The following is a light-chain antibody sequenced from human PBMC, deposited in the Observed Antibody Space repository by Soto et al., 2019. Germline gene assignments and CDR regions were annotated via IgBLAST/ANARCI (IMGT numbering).Light chain of an antibody. CDR1: SSDVGSYNL. V-gene: IGLV2-23*02. CDR3: CSYAGSSTSYV. CDR2: EVS. J-gene: IGLJ1*01. Sequence: QSALTQPASVSGSPGQSITISCNGTSSDVGSYNLVSWYQQHPGKAPKLMIYEVSKRPSWVSNRFSGSKSGNTASLTISGLQAEDEADYYCCSYAGSSTSYVFGTGTKVTVL.